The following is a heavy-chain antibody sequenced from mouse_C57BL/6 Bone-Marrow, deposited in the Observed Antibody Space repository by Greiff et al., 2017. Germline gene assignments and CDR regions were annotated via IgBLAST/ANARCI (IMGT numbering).Heavy chain of an antibody. J-gene: IGHJ2*01. CDR1: GYTFTDYY. CDR3: ARRGVRDY. V-gene: IGHV1-19*01. CDR2: INPYNGGT. Sequence: VQLKESGPVLVKPGASVKMSCKASGYTFTDYYMNWVKQSHGKSLEWIGVINPYNGGTSYNQKFKGKATLTVDKSSSTAYMELNSLTSEDSAVYYCARRGVRDYCGQGTTLTVSS.